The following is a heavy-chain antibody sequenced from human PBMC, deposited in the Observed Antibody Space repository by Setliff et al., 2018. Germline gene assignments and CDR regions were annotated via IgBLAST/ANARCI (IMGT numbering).Heavy chain of an antibody. CDR2: INNNTGNP. D-gene: IGHD3-3*01. CDR3: ARGDFCVVGGAFDI. V-gene: IGHV7-4-1*02. CDR1: GYTFTSYA. Sequence: ASVKVSCKASGYTFTSYAMNWVRQAPGQGLEWMGWINNNTGNPTYAQGFTGRFVFSLDTSVSTAYLQISSLKAEDTAVYYCARGDFCVVGGAFDILGQGTMVTVSS. J-gene: IGHJ3*02.